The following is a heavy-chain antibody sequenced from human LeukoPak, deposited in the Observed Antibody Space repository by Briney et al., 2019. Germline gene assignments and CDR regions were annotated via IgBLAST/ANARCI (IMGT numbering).Heavy chain of an antibody. J-gene: IGHJ4*02. CDR1: EFTFNNAW. D-gene: IGHD5-12*01. V-gene: IGHV3-15*01. CDR2: VKSDTDGGTT. CDR3: TAGTGHSDHDY. Sequence: GGALRLSCAASEFTFNNAWMSWVRQAPGKGREWVGRVKSDTDGGTTDYAAPVEGRFTISRDDSKNMVYLQMNSLRTDDTAVYYCTAGTGHSDHDYWGQGTLVTVSS.